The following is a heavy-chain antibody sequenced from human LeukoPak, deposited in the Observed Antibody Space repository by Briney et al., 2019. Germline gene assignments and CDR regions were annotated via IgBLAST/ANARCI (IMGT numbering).Heavy chain of an antibody. V-gene: IGHV1-8*01. CDR3: ARGGYGDYKLHYYHYGMDV. D-gene: IGHD4-17*01. Sequence: ASVKVSCKASGYTFTSYDINWVRQATGQGLEWMGWMNPNSGNTGYAQKFQGRVTMTRNTSISTAYMELSSLRSEDTAVYYCARGGYGDYKLHYYHYGMDVWGQGTTVTVSS. CDR2: MNPNSGNT. J-gene: IGHJ6*02. CDR1: GYTFTSYD.